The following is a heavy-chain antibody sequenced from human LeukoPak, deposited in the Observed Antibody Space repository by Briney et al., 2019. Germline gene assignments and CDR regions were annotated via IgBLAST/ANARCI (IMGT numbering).Heavy chain of an antibody. J-gene: IGHJ5*02. Sequence: GGSLRLSCAASGFTFSSYWMSWVRQAPGKGLEWVANIKQDGSEKYYVDSVKGRFTISRDNAKNSLYLQMNSLRAEDTAVYYCARDKGAAGSRSHWFDPWGQGTLVTVSS. V-gene: IGHV3-7*01. CDR2: IKQDGSEK. CDR3: ARDKGAAGSRSHWFDP. D-gene: IGHD3-10*01. CDR1: GFTFSSYW.